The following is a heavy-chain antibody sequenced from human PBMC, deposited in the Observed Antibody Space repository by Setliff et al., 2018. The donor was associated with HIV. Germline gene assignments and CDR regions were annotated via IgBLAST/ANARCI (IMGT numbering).Heavy chain of an antibody. Sequence: SETLSLTCSVSGRSIDDSYWSWIRQSPGKGLEWIGTMFYSGSTYYNPSLKSRVTIFIDTSKNQFSLRLSSVTAADTAVYYCARFYDYYGHRLDYWGQGTQVTVSS. CDR1: GRSIDDSY. CDR3: ARFYDYYGHRLDY. V-gene: IGHV4-59*04. CDR2: MFYSGST. J-gene: IGHJ4*02. D-gene: IGHD3-16*01.